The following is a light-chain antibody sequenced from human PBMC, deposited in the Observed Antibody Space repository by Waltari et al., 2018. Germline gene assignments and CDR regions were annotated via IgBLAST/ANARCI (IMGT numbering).Light chain of an antibody. V-gene: IGLV3-1*01. CDR3: QAWDSSTAV. J-gene: IGLJ3*02. Sequence: SYELTQPPSVSVSSGQTASIICSGDKLGDKYASWYQQKPGQSPVLVIYQDTKRPSGNPERLSGSNSGNTATLTISGTQAMDEADYYCQAWDSSTAVFGGGTKLTVL. CDR2: QDT. CDR1: KLGDKY.